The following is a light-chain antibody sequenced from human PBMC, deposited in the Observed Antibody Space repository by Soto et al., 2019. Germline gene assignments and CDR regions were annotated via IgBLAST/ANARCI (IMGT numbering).Light chain of an antibody. V-gene: IGLV1-47*01. CDR3: AAWDDSLSGPV. CDR2: RNN. CDR1: GSNIGSNY. Sequence: QSVLTQPPSASGTPGQRVTISCSGSGSNIGSNYVYWYQQLPGTAPKLLIYRNNQRPSGVPDRFSGSKSGTSASLAISGLRSEDEADYYCAAWDDSLSGPVFGTGTKLTVL. J-gene: IGLJ1*01.